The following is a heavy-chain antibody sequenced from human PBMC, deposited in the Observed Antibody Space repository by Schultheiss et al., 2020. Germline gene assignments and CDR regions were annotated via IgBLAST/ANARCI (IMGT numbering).Heavy chain of an antibody. V-gene: IGHV4-31*03. D-gene: IGHD3-22*01. CDR1: GGSISSGGYY. Sequence: SETLSLTCTVSGGSISSGGYYWSWIRQHPGKGLEWIGYIYYSGSTYYNPSLKSRVTISVDTSKNQFSLKLSSVTAADTAVYYCARGGYYDSSGYYYHYGMDVWGQGTTVTVSS. CDR3: ARGGYYDSSGYYYHYGMDV. CDR2: IYYSGST. J-gene: IGHJ6*02.